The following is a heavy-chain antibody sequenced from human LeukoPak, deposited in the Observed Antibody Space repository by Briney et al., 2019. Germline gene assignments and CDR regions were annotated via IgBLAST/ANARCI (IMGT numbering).Heavy chain of an antibody. CDR2: ISRDGGRT. CDR3: ARVGELRTFDY. J-gene: IGHJ4*02. Sequence: GGSLRLSCEASGFTFSSYWLHWVRQAPGKGPVCVSGISRDGGRTYYADSVKGRFTISRDNAKNTLFLQMNSLRAEDTAAYYCARVGELRTFDYWGQGTLVTVSS. CDR1: GFTFSSYW. D-gene: IGHD4-23*01. V-gene: IGHV3-74*01.